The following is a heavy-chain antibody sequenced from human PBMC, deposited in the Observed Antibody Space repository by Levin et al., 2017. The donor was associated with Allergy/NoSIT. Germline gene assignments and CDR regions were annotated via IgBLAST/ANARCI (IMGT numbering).Heavy chain of an antibody. Sequence: PTASVKVSCKTSAYTFTNYDINWVRQAPGQGLEWMGRMDPDSGKTVYAQKFRGRVTMTRDISIDTAYMELSSLSPDDTAVYYCAREARGRSKYEYHRFDPWGQGTLVTVSS. V-gene: IGHV1-8*01. CDR1: AYTFTNYD. CDR3: AREARGRSKYEYHRFDP. D-gene: IGHD5-12*01. CDR2: MDPDSGKT. J-gene: IGHJ5*02.